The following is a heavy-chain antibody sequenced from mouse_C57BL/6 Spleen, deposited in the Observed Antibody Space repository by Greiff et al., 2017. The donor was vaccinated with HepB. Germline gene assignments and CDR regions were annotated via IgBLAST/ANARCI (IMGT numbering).Heavy chain of an antibody. Sequence: EVQLVESEGGLVQPGSSMKLSCTASGFTFSDYYMAWVRQVPEKGLEWVANINYDGSSTYYLDSLKSRFIISRDNAKNILYLQMSSLKSEDTATYYCARDRVYGSSYWYFDVWGTGTTVTVSS. CDR2: INYDGSST. D-gene: IGHD1-1*01. V-gene: IGHV5-16*01. J-gene: IGHJ1*03. CDR3: ARDRVYGSSYWYFDV. CDR1: GFTFSDYY.